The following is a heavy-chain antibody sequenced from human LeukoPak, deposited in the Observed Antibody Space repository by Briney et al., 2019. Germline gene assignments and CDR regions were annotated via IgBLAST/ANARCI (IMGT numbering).Heavy chain of an antibody. CDR3: AKGYSGYDFGSAFDI. J-gene: IGHJ3*02. Sequence: GGFLRLSCAASGLTFSSYAMPWVRQAPGKGLEWVSAISGSGGSTYYADSVKGRFTISRDNSKNTLYLQMNSLRVEDTAVYYCAKGYSGYDFGSAFDIWGQGTLVTVSS. D-gene: IGHD5-12*01. V-gene: IGHV3-23*01. CDR2: ISGSGGST. CDR1: GLTFSSYA.